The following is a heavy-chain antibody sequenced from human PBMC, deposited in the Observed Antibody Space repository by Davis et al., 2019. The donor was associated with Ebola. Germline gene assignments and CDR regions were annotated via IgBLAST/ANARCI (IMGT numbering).Heavy chain of an antibody. J-gene: IGHJ6*02. V-gene: IGHV3-48*03. CDR3: ARDGYRGVVVAANYYYYGMDV. CDR1: GFTFSSYE. D-gene: IGHD2-15*01. CDR2: ISSSGSTI. Sequence: GGSLRLSCAASGFTFSSYEMNWVRQAPGKGLEWVSYISSSGSTIYYADSVKGRFTISRDNAKNSLYLQMNSLRAEDTAVYYCARDGYRGVVVAANYYYYGMDVWGQGTTVTVSS.